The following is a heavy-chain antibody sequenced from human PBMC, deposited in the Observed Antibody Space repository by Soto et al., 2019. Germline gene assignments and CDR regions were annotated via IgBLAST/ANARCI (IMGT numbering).Heavy chain of an antibody. CDR3: AKGVPGIAVAGTGYFQH. J-gene: IGHJ1*01. CDR1: GFTVSSNY. V-gene: IGHV3-53*01. Sequence: PGGSLRLSCAASGFTVSSNYMSWVRQAPGKGLEWVSVIYSGGSTYYADSVKGRFTISRDNSKITLYLQMNSLRAEDTAVYYCAKGVPGIAVAGTGYFQHWGQGTLVTVSS. CDR2: IYSGGST. D-gene: IGHD6-19*01.